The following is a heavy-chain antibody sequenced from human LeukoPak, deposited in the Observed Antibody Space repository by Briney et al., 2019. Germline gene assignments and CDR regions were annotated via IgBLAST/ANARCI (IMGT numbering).Heavy chain of an antibody. CDR1: GRSISSGGYY. V-gene: IGHV4-31*03. J-gene: IGHJ4*02. CDR2: IYYSEST. CDR3: ARGGALGPPYFDY. D-gene: IGHD3-16*01. Sequence: SDTLSLTCTVSGRSISSGGYYWSWIRQHPGKGLEWIGYIYYSESTHYNPSLKSRVTISVDTSKNQFSLKLSSVTAADTAVYYCARGGALGPPYFDYWGQGTLVTVSS.